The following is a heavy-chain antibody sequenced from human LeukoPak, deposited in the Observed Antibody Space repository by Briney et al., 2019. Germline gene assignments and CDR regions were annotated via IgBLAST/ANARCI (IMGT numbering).Heavy chain of an antibody. CDR1: GYIFPSYC. CDR2: ISDYNCNT. V-gene: IGHV1-18*01. D-gene: IGHD3-10*01. CDR3: ARERYGSGSY. J-gene: IGHJ4*02. Sequence: ASVKVSCKASGYIFPSYCISWVRQAPGQGLEWMGWISDYNCNTNYAQKLKGRVTMTTDTSTSTAYVELRSLRSDDTAVYYCARERYGSGSYWGQGTLVTVSS.